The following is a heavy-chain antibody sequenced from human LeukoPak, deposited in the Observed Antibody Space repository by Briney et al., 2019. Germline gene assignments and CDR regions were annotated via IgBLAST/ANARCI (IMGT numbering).Heavy chain of an antibody. CDR3: AKDQIVTPPPYYYYGMDV. J-gene: IGHJ6*02. CDR2: ISYDGSNK. CDR1: GFTFSSYG. Sequence: SGGSLRLSCAASGFTFSSYGMHWVRQAPGKGLEWVAVISYDGSNKYYADSVKGRFTISRDSSKNTLYLQMNSLRAEDTAVYYCAKDQIVTPPPYYYYGMDVWGQGTTVTVSS. V-gene: IGHV3-30*18. D-gene: IGHD3-22*01.